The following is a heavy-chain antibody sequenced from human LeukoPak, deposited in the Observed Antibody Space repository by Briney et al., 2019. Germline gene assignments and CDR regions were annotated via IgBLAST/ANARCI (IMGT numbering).Heavy chain of an antibody. CDR2: ISHSGST. D-gene: IGHD6-19*01. V-gene: IGHV4-59*04. J-gene: IGHJ4*02. CDR1: GGSISSYY. CDR3: ARGGLDYFDS. Sequence: NASETLSLTCTVSGGSISSYYWSWIRQPAGKGLEWIATISHSGSTYYNPSLKSQVTISVDTSKNQFSLKLSSVTAADTAVYYCARGGLDYFDSWGQGTLVTVSS.